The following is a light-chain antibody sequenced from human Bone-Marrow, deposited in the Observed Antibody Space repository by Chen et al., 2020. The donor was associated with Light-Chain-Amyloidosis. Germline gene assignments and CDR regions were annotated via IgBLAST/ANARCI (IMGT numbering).Light chain of an antibody. Sequence: EIVMTQSPATLSVSPGDRATVSCRASESVSTNLDWYQHKPGQAPRPLIYGASTRATGIPARFSGSGSGTEFTLTISSVQSEDFGLYFCQQYNKWPPITFGQGTRLGIK. CDR2: GAS. CDR1: ESVSTN. V-gene: IGKV3-15*01. CDR3: QQYNKWPPIT. J-gene: IGKJ5*01.